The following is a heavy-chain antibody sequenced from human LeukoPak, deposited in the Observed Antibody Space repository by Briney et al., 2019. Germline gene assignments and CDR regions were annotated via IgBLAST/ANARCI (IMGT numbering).Heavy chain of an antibody. Sequence: SETLSLTCAVYGGSFSGYYWSWIRQPPGKRLEWIGEINHSGSTNYNPSLKSRVTISVDTSKNQFSLKLSSVTAADTAVYYCARGWGHPSYYFDYWGQGTLVTVSS. CDR3: ARGWGHPSYYFDY. CDR1: GGSFSGYY. CDR2: INHSGST. J-gene: IGHJ4*02. V-gene: IGHV4-34*01. D-gene: IGHD3-16*01.